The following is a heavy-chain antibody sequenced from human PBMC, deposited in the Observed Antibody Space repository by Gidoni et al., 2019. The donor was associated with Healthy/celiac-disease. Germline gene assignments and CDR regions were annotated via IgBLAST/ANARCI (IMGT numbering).Heavy chain of an antibody. CDR2: IIPILGIA. D-gene: IGHD5-12*01. CDR3: ARDPSSYGYYYYGMDV. CDR1: GGTFSSYA. V-gene: IGHV1-69*04. J-gene: IGHJ6*02. Sequence: QVQLVQSGAEVKKPGSSVKVSCKASGGTFSSYAISWVRQAPGQGLEWMGRIIPILGIANYAQKFQGRVTITADKSTSTAYMELSSLRSEDTAVYYCARDPSSYGYYYYGMDVWGQGTTVTVSS.